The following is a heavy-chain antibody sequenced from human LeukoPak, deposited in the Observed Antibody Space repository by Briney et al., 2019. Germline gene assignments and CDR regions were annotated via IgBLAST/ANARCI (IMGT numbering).Heavy chain of an antibody. J-gene: IGHJ4*02. CDR3: AKDASPNPMSLFDS. D-gene: IGHD3-10*02. V-gene: IGHV3-23*01. Sequence: GGSLRLSCAASGFTFSSYAMSWVRQAPGEGLEWVSVISGSAGSTYYADSVKGRFTIYRDNSKNTLYLQMNSLRAEDTAVYYCAKDASPNPMSLFDSWGQGTLVTVSS. CDR2: ISGSAGST. CDR1: GFTFSSYA.